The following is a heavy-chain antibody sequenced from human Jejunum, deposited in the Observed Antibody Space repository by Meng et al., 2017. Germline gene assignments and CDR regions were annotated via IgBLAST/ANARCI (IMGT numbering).Heavy chain of an antibody. Sequence: QVQLRGSGPGLVRPSETLSIICSVSGGSVSSAGYQWSWIRQPPGKGLEWIGYASTSYNPSLKSRVTISVDTSKNQFSLRLTSVTAADTAVYYCARDHMGSLDYWGQGILVTVSS. J-gene: IGHJ4*02. D-gene: IGHD1-26*01. CDR3: ARDHMGSLDY. V-gene: IGHV4-61*08. CDR1: GGSVSSAGYQ. CDR2: AST.